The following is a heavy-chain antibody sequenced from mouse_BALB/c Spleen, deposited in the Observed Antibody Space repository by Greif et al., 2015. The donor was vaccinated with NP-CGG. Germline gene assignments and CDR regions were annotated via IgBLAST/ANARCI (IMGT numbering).Heavy chain of an antibody. D-gene: IGHD1-1*02. J-gene: IGHJ1*01. CDR1: GYTFTSYV. Sequence: VQLQQSGPELVKPGASVKMSCKASGYTFTSYVMHWVKQKPGQGLEWIGYINPYNDGTKYNEKFKGKATLTSDKSSSTAYMELSSLTSEDSAVYYCAKGVGMWYFDVWGAGTTVTVSS. V-gene: IGHV1-14*01. CDR3: AKGVGMWYFDV. CDR2: INPYNDGT.